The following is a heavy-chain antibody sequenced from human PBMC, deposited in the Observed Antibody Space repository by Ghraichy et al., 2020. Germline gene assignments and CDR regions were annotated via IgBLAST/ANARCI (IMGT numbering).Heavy chain of an antibody. CDR1: GFTFSNYA. V-gene: IGHV3-23*01. D-gene: IGHD3-3*01. J-gene: IGHJ4*02. CDR2: ISGGGGTT. CDR3: AKELMRSVASFRFGS. Sequence: GGSLRLSCAASGFTFSNYAMNWVRQAPGKGLEWVSIISGGGGTTYYADSVKGRFTISRDISKNTLYLQMNSLRAEDSALYFCAKELMRSVASFRFGSWGQGTLVSVSS.